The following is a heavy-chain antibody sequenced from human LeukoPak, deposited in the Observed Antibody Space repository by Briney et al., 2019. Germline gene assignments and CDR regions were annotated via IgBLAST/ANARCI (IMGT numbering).Heavy chain of an antibody. CDR1: GYTFTSYD. Sequence: ASVKVSCKASGYTFTSYDINWVRQATGQGLEWMGWMNPNSGNTGYAQKFQGRVTITRNTSISTAHMELSSLRSEDTAVYYCARNSGSSTNAFDIWGQGTMVTVSS. D-gene: IGHD1-26*01. CDR2: MNPNSGNT. V-gene: IGHV1-8*03. J-gene: IGHJ3*02. CDR3: ARNSGSSTNAFDI.